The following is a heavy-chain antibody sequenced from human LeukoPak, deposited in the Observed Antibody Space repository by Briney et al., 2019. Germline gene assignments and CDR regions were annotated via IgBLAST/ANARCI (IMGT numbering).Heavy chain of an antibody. V-gene: IGHV3-30*02. CDR3: AKDKDTAQEGPLDY. CDR2: IRYDGSRE. Sequence: GGSLRLSCAASGFTFSNHGMYWVRQAPGKGLECVAFIRYDGSRETYAASVKGRFTISRDKSKNTVYLQMSSLGVEDAAVYYCAKDKDTAQEGPLDYWGQGALVTVSS. D-gene: IGHD2-21*02. J-gene: IGHJ4*02. CDR1: GFTFSNHG.